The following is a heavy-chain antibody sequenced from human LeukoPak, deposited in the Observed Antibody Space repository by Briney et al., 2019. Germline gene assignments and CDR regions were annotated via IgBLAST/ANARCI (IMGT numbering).Heavy chain of an antibody. CDR2: ICYSGST. D-gene: IGHD3-22*01. CDR1: GGSISRYY. CDR3: ARRAYYYDSSGYYSYYFDY. Sequence: PSETLSLTCTVSGGSISRYYWSWIRQPPGKGLEWIGYICYSGSTNYNPSLKSRVTISVDTSKNQFSLKLSSVTAADTAVYYCARRAYYYDSSGYYSYYFDYWGQGTLVTVSS. J-gene: IGHJ4*02. V-gene: IGHV4-59*08.